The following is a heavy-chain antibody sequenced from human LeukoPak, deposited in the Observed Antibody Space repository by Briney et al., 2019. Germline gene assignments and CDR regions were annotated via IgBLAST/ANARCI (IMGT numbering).Heavy chain of an antibody. J-gene: IGHJ6*03. Sequence: GASVKVSCKASGGTFSSYTISWVRQAPGQGLERMGRIIPILGIANYAQKFQGRVTITADKSTSTAYMELSSLRSGDTAVYYCASGYCSSTSCYLYYMDVWGKGTTVTVSS. CDR2: IIPILGIA. CDR3: ASGYCSSTSCYLYYMDV. CDR1: GGTFSSYT. V-gene: IGHV1-69*02. D-gene: IGHD2-2*03.